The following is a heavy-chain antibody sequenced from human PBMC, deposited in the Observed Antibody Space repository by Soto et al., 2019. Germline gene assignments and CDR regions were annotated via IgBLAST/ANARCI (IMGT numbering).Heavy chain of an antibody. CDR3: AREGARTVIGNGIVNYYYYGMDV. V-gene: IGHV4-61*01. J-gene: IGHJ6*02. CDR1: GGSVSSGSYY. CDR2: IYYSGST. D-gene: IGHD4-17*01. Sequence: PSETLSLTCTVSGGSVSSGSYYWSWIRQPPGKGMEWIGYIYYSGSTNYNPSLKSRVTISVDTSKNQFSLKLSSVTAADAAVYYCAREGARTVIGNGIVNYYYYGMDVWGQGTTVTVSS.